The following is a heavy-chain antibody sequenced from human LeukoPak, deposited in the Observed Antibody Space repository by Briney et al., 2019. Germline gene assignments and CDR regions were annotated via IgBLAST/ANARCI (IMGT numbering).Heavy chain of an antibody. D-gene: IGHD3-22*01. CDR2: ISGSGGST. V-gene: IGHV3-23*01. CDR1: TFTFSSYG. J-gene: IGHJ4*02. CDR3: ARKTWDSIGYYCLDY. Sequence: GGSLRLSCGASTFTFSSYGMSWVRQAPGKGLEWVSAISGSGGSTYYADSVKGRFTISRDNSKNSLYLQMNSLRAEDTAVYYCARKTWDSIGYYCLDYWGQGTLVTVPS.